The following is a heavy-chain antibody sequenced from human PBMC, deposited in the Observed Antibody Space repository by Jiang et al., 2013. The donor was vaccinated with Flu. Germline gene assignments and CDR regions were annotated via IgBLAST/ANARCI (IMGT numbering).Heavy chain of an antibody. J-gene: IGHJ6*02. CDR2: ISAYNGNT. CDR1: GYTFTSYG. D-gene: IGHD3-3*01. V-gene: IGHV1-18*01. CDR3: ARGTTYYDFGSGYLPTDYYYYGMDV. Sequence: QSGAEVKKPGASVKVSCKASGYTFTSYGISWVRQAPGQGLEWMGWISAYNGNTNYAQKLQGRVTMTTDTSTSTAYMELRSLRSDDTAVYYCARGTTYYDFGSGYLPTDYYYYGMDVWGQGTTVTVSS.